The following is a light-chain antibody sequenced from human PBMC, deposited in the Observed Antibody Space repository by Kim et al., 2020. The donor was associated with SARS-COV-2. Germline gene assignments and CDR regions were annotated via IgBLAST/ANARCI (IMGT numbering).Light chain of an antibody. J-gene: IGKJ1*01. CDR2: PAS. V-gene: IGKV1-27*01. CDR3: QKYSTAPWT. CDR1: QGISNY. Sequence: ASVGDTVTISCRASQGISNYLVWYQQEPGKVPRVLIYPASTLQSGVPSRFSGSGSGTEFTLTISSLQPEDIATYYCQKYSTAPWTFGQGTKVDIK.